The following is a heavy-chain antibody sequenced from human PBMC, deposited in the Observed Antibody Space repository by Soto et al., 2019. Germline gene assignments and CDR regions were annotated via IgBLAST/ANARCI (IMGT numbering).Heavy chain of an antibody. CDR1: GFTFSSYG. D-gene: IGHD1-26*01. CDR2: IWYDGSNK. Sequence: QVQLVESGGGVVQPGRSLRLSCAASGFTFSSYGMHWVRQAPGKGLEWVAVIWYDGSNKYYADSVKGRFTISRDNSKNTLYLQMNSLRDEDTAVYYCARDGGSFAEYFQQWGQGTLVTVSS. V-gene: IGHV3-33*01. J-gene: IGHJ1*01. CDR3: ARDGGSFAEYFQQ.